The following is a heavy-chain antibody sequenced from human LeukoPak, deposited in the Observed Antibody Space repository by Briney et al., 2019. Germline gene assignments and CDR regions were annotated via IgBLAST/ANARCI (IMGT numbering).Heavy chain of an antibody. J-gene: IGHJ4*02. D-gene: IGHD3-10*01. V-gene: IGHV3-15*01. Sequence: GGSLRLSCAASGFTFSNAYMSCVRQAPGEGLEWVGRVKTKTDGGTTDYAAPVKGRFTISRDDSENSLYLQINSLKTDDTAVYYCTYYGSGAIRFWGQGTLVTVSS. CDR1: GFTFSNAY. CDR2: VKTKTDGGTT. CDR3: TYYGSGAIRF.